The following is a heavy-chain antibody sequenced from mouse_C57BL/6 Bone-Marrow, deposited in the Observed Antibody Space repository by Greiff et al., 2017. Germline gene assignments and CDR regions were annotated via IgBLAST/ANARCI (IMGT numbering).Heavy chain of an antibody. CDR1: GYTFTSYG. Sequence: VQLQQSGAELARPGASVKLSCKASGYTFTSYGISWVKQRTGQGLEWIGEIYPRSGNTYYNEKFKGKATLTADKSSSTAYMELRSLPSEDSAVDFCARWPLVITMDYWGQGTSVTVSS. J-gene: IGHJ4*01. CDR2: IYPRSGNT. D-gene: IGHD1-1*01. CDR3: ARWPLVITMDY. V-gene: IGHV1-81*01.